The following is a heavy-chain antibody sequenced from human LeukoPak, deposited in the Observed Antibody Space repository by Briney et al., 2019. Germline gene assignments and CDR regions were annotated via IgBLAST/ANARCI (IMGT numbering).Heavy chain of an antibody. CDR2: INHSGST. Sequence: SETLSLTCAVYGGSFSGYYWSWIRQPPGKGLEWIGEINHSGSTNYNPSLKSRVTISVDTSKNQFSLKLSSVTAADTAVYYCARELDYSSSSVWFDPWGQGTLVTVSS. CDR1: GGSFSGYY. CDR3: ARELDYSSSSVWFDP. D-gene: IGHD6-6*01. V-gene: IGHV4-34*01. J-gene: IGHJ5*02.